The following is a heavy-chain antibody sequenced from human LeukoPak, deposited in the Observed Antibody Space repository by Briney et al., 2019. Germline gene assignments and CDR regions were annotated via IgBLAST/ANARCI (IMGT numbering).Heavy chain of an antibody. V-gene: IGHV3-48*02. J-gene: IGHJ4*02. CDR1: GFNFGIYS. Sequence: SGGSLRLSCAASGFNFGIYSMNWVRQAPGKGLEWVSYISSSSSTISYADSVKGRFTISRDNAKNSLYLQMNSLRDEDTAVYYCAREVLDYWGQGTLVTVSS. CDR2: ISSSSSTI. CDR3: AREVLDY.